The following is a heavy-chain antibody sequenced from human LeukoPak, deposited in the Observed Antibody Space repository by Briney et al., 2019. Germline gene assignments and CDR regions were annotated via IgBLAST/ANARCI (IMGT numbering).Heavy chain of an antibody. CDR1: GGSFRGYY. CDR3: ASTERCSTTCPLDY. CDR2: INHSGRT. D-gene: IGHD2-2*01. V-gene: IGHV4-34*01. J-gene: IGHJ4*02. Sequence: AETLSLTCAVYGGSFRGYYWSWIRQPPGKGLDGMGEINHSGRTNYNPSLKSRVFISLETSMKKFSLQLNSVTAADTAVYYCASTERCSTTCPLDYWGQGTLVTVSS.